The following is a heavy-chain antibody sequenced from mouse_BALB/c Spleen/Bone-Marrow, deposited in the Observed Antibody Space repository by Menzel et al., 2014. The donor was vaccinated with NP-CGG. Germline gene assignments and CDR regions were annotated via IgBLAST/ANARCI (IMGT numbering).Heavy chain of an antibody. CDR3: ARMGYYGWLAY. CDR2: INPDSKTK. D-gene: IGHD1-1*01. J-gene: IGHJ3*01. CDR1: GFDFRTYW. Sequence: VQLQQSGGGLVRPGGFLKLSCAASGFDFRTYWMSWVRQAPGKGLEWIGEINPDSKTKNYAPSLKDKFIISRDNAKNTLYLQMSKVRSEDTALYYCARMGYYGWLAYWGQGTLVTVSA. V-gene: IGHV4-1*02.